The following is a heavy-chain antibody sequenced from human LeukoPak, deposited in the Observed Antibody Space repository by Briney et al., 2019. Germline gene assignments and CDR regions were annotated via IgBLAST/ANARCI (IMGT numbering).Heavy chain of an antibody. CDR2: IYYSGNT. CDR3: AAATQWFGELRSYYFDY. V-gene: IGHV4-59*01. CDR1: GGSMNRYE. Sequence: SETLSLTCSVSGGSMNRYEWSWIRQPPGKGLEWIGEIYYSGNTNYNPSLKSRVIISVDKSKNKFSLNMSSVTAADTAVYYCAAATQWFGELRSYYFDYWGRGTLVTVSS. D-gene: IGHD3-10*01. J-gene: IGHJ4*02.